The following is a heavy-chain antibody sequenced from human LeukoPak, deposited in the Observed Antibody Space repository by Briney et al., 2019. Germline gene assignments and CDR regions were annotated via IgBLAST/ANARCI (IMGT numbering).Heavy chain of an antibody. CDR2: ISGSGGST. Sequence: GGSLRLSCAASGFTFSSYAMSWVRQAPGKGLEWVSAISGSGGSTYYADSVKGRFTISRDNSKNTLYLQMNSLRAEDTAVYYCAKDWDMTTDPNNWFDPWGQGTLVTVSS. V-gene: IGHV3-23*01. CDR1: GFTFSSYA. CDR3: AKDWDMTTDPNNWFDP. J-gene: IGHJ5*02. D-gene: IGHD4-11*01.